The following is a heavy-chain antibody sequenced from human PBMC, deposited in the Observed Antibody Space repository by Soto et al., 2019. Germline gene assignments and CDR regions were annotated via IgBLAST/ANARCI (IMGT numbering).Heavy chain of an antibody. D-gene: IGHD4-17*01. J-gene: IGHJ6*02. V-gene: IGHV1-69*01. CDR2: IIPIFGTA. Sequence: QVQLVQSGAEVKKPGSSVKVSCKASGGTFSSYAISWVRQAPGQGLEWMGGIIPIFGTANYAQKFQGRVTITADESTNTAYMELSSLRSEDTAVYYCAGDQATVTTAMYYYYYGMDVWGQGTTVTVSS. CDR1: GGTFSSYA. CDR3: AGDQATVTTAMYYYYYGMDV.